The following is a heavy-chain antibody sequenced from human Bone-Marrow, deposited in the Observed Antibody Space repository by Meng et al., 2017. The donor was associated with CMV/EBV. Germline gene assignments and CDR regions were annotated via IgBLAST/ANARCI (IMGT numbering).Heavy chain of an antibody. CDR2: ISYDGSNK. Sequence: GESLKISCAASGFTFSSYAMHWVRQAPGKGLEWVAVISYDGSNKYYADSVKGRFTISRDNSKNTLYLQMNSLRAEDTAVYYCARAYNWNDQPRGYWGQGTLVTVSS. J-gene: IGHJ4*02. CDR3: ARAYNWNDQPRGY. D-gene: IGHD1-20*01. CDR1: GFTFSSYA. V-gene: IGHV3-30-3*01.